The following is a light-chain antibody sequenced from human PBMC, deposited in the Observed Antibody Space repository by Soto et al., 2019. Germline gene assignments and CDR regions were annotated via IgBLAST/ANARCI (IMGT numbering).Light chain of an antibody. CDR1: QSVSGN. Sequence: EIVMTQSPATLSVSPGERATLSCRASQSVSGNLAWYQQKPGQAPRLLIYGASTRATGIPARFSGSGSGTEFTLTVSSLQSEDFAVYYCQQYNNWPLFGQGTKVDIK. CDR3: QQYNNWPL. V-gene: IGKV3-15*01. CDR2: GAS. J-gene: IGKJ1*01.